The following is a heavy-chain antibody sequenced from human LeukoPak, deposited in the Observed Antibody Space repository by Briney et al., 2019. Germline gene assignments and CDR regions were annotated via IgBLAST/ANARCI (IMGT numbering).Heavy chain of an antibody. D-gene: IGHD3-10*01. Sequence: SETLSLTCAVYGGSFSGYYWSWIRQPPGKGLEWIGEINHSGSTNYNPSLKSRVTISVDTSKNQFSLKLSSVTAADTAVYYCARHLWFGELAEYYFDYWGQGTLVTVSS. J-gene: IGHJ4*02. CDR1: GGSFSGYY. CDR3: ARHLWFGELAEYYFDY. V-gene: IGHV4-34*01. CDR2: INHSGST.